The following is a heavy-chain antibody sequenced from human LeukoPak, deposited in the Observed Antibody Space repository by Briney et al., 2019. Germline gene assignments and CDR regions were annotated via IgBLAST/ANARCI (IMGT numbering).Heavy chain of an antibody. J-gene: IGHJ4*02. CDR1: GYSISSTYY. CDR3: ARVNAPVATFDY. CDR2: ISHSGST. Sequence: SETLSLTCTVSGYSISSTYYGAWIRQPPGKGLEWIATISHSGSTYYTPSLKSRLTISLDTSKNHFSLRLSSVTAADTAVYYCARVNAPVATFDYWCLGILVTVSS. D-gene: IGHD1-1*01. V-gene: IGHV4-38-2*02.